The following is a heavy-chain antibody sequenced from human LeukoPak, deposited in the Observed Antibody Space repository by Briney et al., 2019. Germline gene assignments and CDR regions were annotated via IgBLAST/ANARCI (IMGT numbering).Heavy chain of an antibody. CDR1: GYTFTSYG. V-gene: IGHV1-18*01. CDR3: ARVAPRADFWSGPGYYYYMDV. CDR2: ISAYNGNT. D-gene: IGHD3-3*01. Sequence: ASVKVSCKASGYTFTSYGISWVRQAPGQGREGMGWISAYNGNTNYAQTLQGRVTMTTDTSTSTAYMELRSLRSDDTAVYYCARVAPRADFWSGPGYYYYMDVWGKGTTVTVSS. J-gene: IGHJ6*03.